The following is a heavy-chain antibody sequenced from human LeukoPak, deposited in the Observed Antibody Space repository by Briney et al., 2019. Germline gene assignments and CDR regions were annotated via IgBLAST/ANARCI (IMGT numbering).Heavy chain of an antibody. CDR2: IYYSGST. D-gene: IGHD3-22*01. CDR1: GGSISSSSYY. Sequence: SQTLSLTCTVSGGSISSSSYYWGWIRQPPGKGLEWIGSIYYSGSTYYNPSLKSRVTISVDTSKNQFSLKLSSVTAADTAVYYCASPVYYASSGYLDAFDIWGQGTMVTVSS. V-gene: IGHV4-39*07. CDR3: ASPVYYASSGYLDAFDI. J-gene: IGHJ3*02.